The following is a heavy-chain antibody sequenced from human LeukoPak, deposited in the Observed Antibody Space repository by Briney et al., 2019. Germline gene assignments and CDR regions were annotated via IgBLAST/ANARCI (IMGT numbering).Heavy chain of an antibody. Sequence: ASVKVSCKASGYTFTSYGISWVRQAPGQGLEWMGWISAYNGNTNYAQKLQGRVTMTTDTSTNTAYMELRSLRSDDTAVYYCAVTYYYDSSGYSHLGIWSQGTMVTVSS. D-gene: IGHD3-22*01. CDR1: GYTFTSYG. CDR3: AVTYYYDSSGYSHLGI. CDR2: ISAYNGNT. J-gene: IGHJ3*02. V-gene: IGHV1-18*01.